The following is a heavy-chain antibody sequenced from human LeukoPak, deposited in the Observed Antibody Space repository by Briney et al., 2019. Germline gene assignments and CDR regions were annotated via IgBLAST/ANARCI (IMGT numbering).Heavy chain of an antibody. V-gene: IGHV3-7*03. J-gene: IGHJ4*02. CDR2: IREDGSDD. CDR1: GFTFRHYY. CDR3: ARGDGYYFGF. Sequence: GGSLKLSCAASGFTFRHYYMNWVRLAPGKGLAWVANIREDGSDDTYEASVKGRFTISRDNARNSLFLQMNSLRPEDTAVYYCARGDGYYFGFWGQGTPVTVSS.